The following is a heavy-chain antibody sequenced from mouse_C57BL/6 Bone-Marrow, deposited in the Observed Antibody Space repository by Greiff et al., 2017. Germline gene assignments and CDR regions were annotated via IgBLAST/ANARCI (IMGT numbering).Heavy chain of an antibody. D-gene: IGHD2-3*01. J-gene: IGHJ2*01. CDR2: IYPRCGNT. V-gene: IGHV1-81*01. CDR1: GYTFTRYG. Sequence: VKLMESGAELARPGASVKLSCKASGYTFTRYGIRWVKQRTGQGLEWIGEIYPRCGNTYYNEKFKGKATLTADKSSSTAYMELRSLTSEDSAVYFCAKLGWLPYFYWGQGTTLTVSS. CDR3: AKLGWLPYFY.